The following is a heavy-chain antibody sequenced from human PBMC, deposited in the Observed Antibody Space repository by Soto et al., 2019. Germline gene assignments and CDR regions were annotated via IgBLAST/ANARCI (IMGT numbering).Heavy chain of an antibody. V-gene: IGHV3-11*01. J-gene: IGHJ5*02. CDR1: GLSFRDFY. D-gene: IGHD2-21*01. CDR3: ARDLRAFGVASRFDP. CDR2: IGPSETGI. Sequence: QVHLVQSGGGLVKPGGSLRLSCEASGLSFRDFYMAWIRQAPGKGLEWVAFIGPSETGIYYAESVKGRFTISRDNAKDSLFLQMKSLKGEDTAFYYCARDLRAFGVASRFDPWGQGTLVTVSS.